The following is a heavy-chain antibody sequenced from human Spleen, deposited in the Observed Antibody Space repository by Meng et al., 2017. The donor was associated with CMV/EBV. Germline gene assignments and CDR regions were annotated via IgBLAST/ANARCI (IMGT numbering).Heavy chain of an antibody. Sequence: TFRRYGVHCVRPAPGKGLEWVAGIWFDGNTKYYADSVKGRFTISRDNSKNTLYLQMNNLRAEDTAVYYCAKEGLSSYGGNSYTHYDYWGQGTLVTVSS. D-gene: IGHD2-21*01. CDR2: IWFDGNTK. CDR3: AKEGLSSYGGNSYTHYDY. J-gene: IGHJ4*02. V-gene: IGHV3-33*06. CDR1: TFRRYG.